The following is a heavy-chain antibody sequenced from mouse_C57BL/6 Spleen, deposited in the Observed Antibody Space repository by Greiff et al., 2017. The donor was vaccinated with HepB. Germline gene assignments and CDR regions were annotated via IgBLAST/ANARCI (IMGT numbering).Heavy chain of an antibody. CDR1: GYTFTDYN. V-gene: IGHV1-18*01. CDR2: INPNNGGT. D-gene: IGHD1-1*01. CDR3: ARGHLTTVVALAATWYFDV. J-gene: IGHJ1*03. Sequence: VHVKQSGPELVKPGASVKIPCKASGYTFTDYNMDWVKQSHGKSLEWIGDINPNNGGTIYNQKFKGKATLTVDKSSSTAYMELRSLTSEDTAVYYCARGHLTTVVALAATWYFDVWGTGTTVTVSS.